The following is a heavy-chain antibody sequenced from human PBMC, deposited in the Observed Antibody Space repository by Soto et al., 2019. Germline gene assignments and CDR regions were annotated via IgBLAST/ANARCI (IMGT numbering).Heavy chain of an antibody. Sequence: QLQLQESGPGLVKPSETLSLTCTVSGGSISSSSYYWGWIRQPPGKGLEWIGSIYYSGSTYYKPTHISRVTISVDTSKNQFSLKLSSVTAADTAVYYCARHRIAVAGTADFDYWGQGTLVTVSS. J-gene: IGHJ4*02. V-gene: IGHV4-39*01. D-gene: IGHD6-19*01. CDR2: IYYSGST. CDR3: ARHRIAVAGTADFDY. CDR1: GGSISSSSYY.